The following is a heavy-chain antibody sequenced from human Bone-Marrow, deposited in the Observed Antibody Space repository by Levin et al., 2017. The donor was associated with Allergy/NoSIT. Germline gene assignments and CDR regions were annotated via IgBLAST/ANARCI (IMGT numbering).Heavy chain of an antibody. CDR1: GGTFTSYA. Sequence: SVKVSCKASGGTFTSYAISWVRQAPGQGLEWMGIIPIFGTPNYAQTFQGRVTITADESTGTAHMEMSSLISEDTAVYYCASGMPGYSYIFDRWSQGTLVTVSS. CDR3: ASGMPGYSYIFDR. J-gene: IGHJ5*02. V-gene: IGHV1-69*13. CDR2: IIPIFGTP. D-gene: IGHD5-18*01.